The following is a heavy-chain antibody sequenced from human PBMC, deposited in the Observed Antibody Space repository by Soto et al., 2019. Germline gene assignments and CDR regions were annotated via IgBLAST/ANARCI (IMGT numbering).Heavy chain of an antibody. J-gene: IGHJ6*02. CDR1: GFTVSSNY. V-gene: IGHV3-53*02. CDR2: IYSGGST. CDR3: ARGVAVAGYYYYGMDV. Sequence: EVQLVETGGGLIQPGGSLRLSCAASGFTVSSNYMSWVRQAPGKGLEWVSVIYSGGSTYYADSVKGRFTISRDNSKNTLYLQMNSMRAEDTAVYYCARGVAVAGYYYYGMDVWGQGTTVTVSS. D-gene: IGHD6-19*01.